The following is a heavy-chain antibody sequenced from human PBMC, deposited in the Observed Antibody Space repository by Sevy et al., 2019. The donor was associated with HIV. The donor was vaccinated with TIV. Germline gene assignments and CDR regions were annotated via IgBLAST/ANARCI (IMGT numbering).Heavy chain of an antibody. D-gene: IGHD6-19*01. CDR2: IFSSGST. CDR1: GFTVNDKY. V-gene: IGHV3-66*02. CDR3: VSLFLSYRSGWSYFDY. Sequence: GGSLRLSCAISGFTVNDKYIIWVRQAPGKGLEWVSVIFSSGSTYYADSAKGRFTISRDNSKNTVDLQMNTVRAEDTAVYYCVSLFLSYRSGWSYFDYWGQGTLVTVSS. J-gene: IGHJ4*02.